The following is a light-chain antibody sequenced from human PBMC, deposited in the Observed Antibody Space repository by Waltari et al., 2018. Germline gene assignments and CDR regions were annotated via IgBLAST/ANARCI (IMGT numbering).Light chain of an antibody. CDR1: QSVSSH. J-gene: IGKJ2*01. CDR2: DAS. Sequence: ELVLTQSLATLSWSPGEGATLSCRASQSVSSHLAWYQQKPGQAPRLLIYDASNRATGIPARFSGSGSGTDFTLTISSLEPEDFAVYYCQQRSNWPPTFGQGTKLEIK. CDR3: QQRSNWPPT. V-gene: IGKV3-11*01.